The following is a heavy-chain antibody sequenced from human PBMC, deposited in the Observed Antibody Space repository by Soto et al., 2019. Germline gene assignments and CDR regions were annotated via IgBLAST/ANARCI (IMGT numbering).Heavy chain of an antibody. CDR3: ARVLRGWFDP. CDR2: ISHSGIT. J-gene: IGHJ5*02. CDR1: GGSITSANW. Sequence: SATLSLTCAVFGGSITSANWWTCVRQPPGGGLEWIGEISHSGITNYKASLKSRVTMSVDKTKNDVSLKLPSVTAADTAVYYCARVLRGWFDPWGHGTPITVS. V-gene: IGHV4-4*02.